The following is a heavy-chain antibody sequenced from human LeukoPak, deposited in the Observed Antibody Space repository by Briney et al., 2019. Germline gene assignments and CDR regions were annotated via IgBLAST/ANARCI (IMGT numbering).Heavy chain of an antibody. CDR1: GFTFSTYA. CDR3: TKLRGSSDYYGTFDY. V-gene: IGHV3-23*01. CDR2: INSGGST. Sequence: HPGGSLRLSCAASGFTFSTYAMTWVRQAPGKGLEWVSTINSGGSTYYADSAKGRFTISRDNSKNTLYLQMSRLRAEDTAVYYCTKLRGSSDYYGTFDYWGQGTLVTVSS. D-gene: IGHD3-22*01. J-gene: IGHJ4*02.